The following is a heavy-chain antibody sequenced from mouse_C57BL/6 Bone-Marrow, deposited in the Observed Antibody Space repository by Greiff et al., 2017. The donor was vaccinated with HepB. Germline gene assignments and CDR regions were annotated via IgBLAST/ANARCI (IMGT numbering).Heavy chain of an antibody. D-gene: IGHD1-1*01. CDR1: GFTFNTYA. CDR3: VRGDYYGSSYGWYFDV. CDR2: IRSKSSNYAT. V-gene: IGHV10-3*01. J-gene: IGHJ1*03. Sequence: DVQLVESGGGLVQPKGSLKLSCAASGFTFNTYAMHWVRQAPGKGLEWVARIRSKSSNYATYYADSVKDRFTISRDDSKSMLYLQMNNLKTEDTAMYYCVRGDYYGSSYGWYFDVWGTGTTVTVSS.